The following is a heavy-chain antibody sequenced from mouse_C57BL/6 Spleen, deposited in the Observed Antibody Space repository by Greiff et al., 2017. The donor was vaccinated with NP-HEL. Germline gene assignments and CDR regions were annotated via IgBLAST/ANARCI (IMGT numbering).Heavy chain of an antibody. CDR1: GYAFSSSW. V-gene: IGHV1-82*01. D-gene: IGHD1-1*01. J-gene: IGHJ3*01. Sequence: VQLQQSGPELVKPGASVKISCKASGYAFSSSWMNWVKQRPGKGLEWIGRIYPGDGDTNYNGKFKGKATLTADKSSSTAYMQLSSLTSEDSAVYFCARPYDYGSRGGFAYWGQGTLVTVSA. CDR2: IYPGDGDT. CDR3: ARPYDYGSRGGFAY.